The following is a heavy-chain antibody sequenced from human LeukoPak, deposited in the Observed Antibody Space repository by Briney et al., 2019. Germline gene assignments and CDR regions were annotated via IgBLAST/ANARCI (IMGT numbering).Heavy chain of an antibody. CDR3: ARGVPYDSWSGPHYSDY. V-gene: IGHV3-23*01. Sequence: GGSLRLSCAASGVTFSSYAMSWVRQAPGKGLEWVSVISGGGDSTYYADSVKGRFTISRDSAKNSLYLQMNSLRAEDTAVYYCARGVPYDSWSGPHYSDYWGQGTLVTVSS. D-gene: IGHD3-3*01. CDR1: GVTFSSYA. J-gene: IGHJ4*02. CDR2: ISGGGDST.